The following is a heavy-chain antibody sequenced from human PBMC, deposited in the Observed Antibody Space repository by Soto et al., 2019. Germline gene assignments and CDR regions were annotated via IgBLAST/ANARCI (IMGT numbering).Heavy chain of an antibody. D-gene: IGHD2-2*02. Sequence: QVQLQESGPGLVKPSQTLSLTCTVSGDSISSGGYYWSWIRQHPGKGLEWIGYIYYSGSTNYNPSLKSRVTISVDPSKNQFSLRLSSVTAADTAVYYCARSQVVAPAAILAYSGYRRNPCFDFWGQGTLVTVSS. J-gene: IGHJ4*02. CDR2: IYYSGST. CDR1: GDSISSGGYY. V-gene: IGHV4-31*03. CDR3: ARSQVVAPAAILAYSGYRRNPCFDF.